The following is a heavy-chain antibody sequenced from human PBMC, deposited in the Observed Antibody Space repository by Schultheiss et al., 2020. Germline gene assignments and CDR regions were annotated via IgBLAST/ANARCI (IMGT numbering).Heavy chain of an antibody. CDR2: IYSGGST. J-gene: IGHJ4*02. D-gene: IGHD3-9*01. V-gene: IGHV3-53*01. CDR1: GFTVSSNY. CDR3: ASGQGDILTGYGLLFDY. Sequence: GGSLRLSCAASGFTVSSNYMSWVRQAPGKGLEWVSVIYSGGSTYYADSVKGRFTISRDNSKNTLYLQMNSLRAEDTAVYYCASGQGDILTGYGLLFDYWGQGTLVTVSS.